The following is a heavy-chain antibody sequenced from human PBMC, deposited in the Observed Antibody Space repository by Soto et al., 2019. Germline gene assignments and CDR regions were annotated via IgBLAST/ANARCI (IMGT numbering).Heavy chain of an antibody. CDR3: ARVFYYDILTGKSYNMDV. CDR1: GFTFSNYV. CDR2: ISGSGCST. Sequence: VQLLESGGDLVQPGGSLRLSCEASGFTFSNYVMSWVRQAPGKGLEWVSVISGSGCSTNYADSAKGRFTISRDNSMDTRYLQMNSLRAEDTAVYYGARVFYYDILTGKSYNMDVWGQGTTVIVSS. V-gene: IGHV3-23*01. J-gene: IGHJ6*02. D-gene: IGHD3-9*01.